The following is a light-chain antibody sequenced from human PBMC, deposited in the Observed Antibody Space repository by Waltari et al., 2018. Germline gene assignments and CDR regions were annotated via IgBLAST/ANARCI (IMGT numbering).Light chain of an antibody. CDR2: GAS. J-gene: IGKJ1*01. Sequence: EIVMTQSPATLSVSPGERATLSCRASQSVSSNLSWYQQKPGQAPRLLIYGASTRATGIPARFSGNGSGTEFTLTISSLQSEDFAVYYCKQYNNWPPRTFGQGTKVEIK. CDR1: QSVSSN. V-gene: IGKV3-15*01. CDR3: KQYNNWPPRT.